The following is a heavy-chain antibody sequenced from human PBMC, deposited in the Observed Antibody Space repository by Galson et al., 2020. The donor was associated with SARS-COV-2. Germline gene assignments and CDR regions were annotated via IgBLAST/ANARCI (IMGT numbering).Heavy chain of an antibody. V-gene: IGHV3-21*01. D-gene: IGHD6-13*01. CDR3: AAESEATTISWYNWFDP. CDR1: GLTFDSYT. Sequence: NSGGSLRLSCAASGLTFDSYTINWVRQAPGKGLEWVSSISSSGSYIYYTDSVKGRFTLSRDNINNSVYLQMNSLGAEDTALYYCAAESEATTISWYNWFDPWGQGTQVTVSS. J-gene: IGHJ5*02. CDR2: ISSSGSYI.